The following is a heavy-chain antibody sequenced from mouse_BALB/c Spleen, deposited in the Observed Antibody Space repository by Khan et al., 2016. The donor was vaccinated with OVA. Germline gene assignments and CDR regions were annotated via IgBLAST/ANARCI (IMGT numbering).Heavy chain of an antibody. CDR3: ARSMISTWYFDV. CDR2: ISSGNATI. J-gene: IGHJ1*01. V-gene: IGHV5-17*02. Sequence: EVQLVESGGGLVQPGGSRKLSCAASGFTFSSFGMHWVRQAPEKGLEWVAYISSGNATIYYADIVKGRFTISRDNPKNTLFLQMTRRRSEDTAMYYCARSMISTWYFDVWGAGTTITVSS. D-gene: IGHD2-4*01. CDR1: GFTFSSFG.